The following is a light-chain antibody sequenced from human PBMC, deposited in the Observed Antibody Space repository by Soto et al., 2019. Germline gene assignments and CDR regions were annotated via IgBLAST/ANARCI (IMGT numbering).Light chain of an antibody. CDR2: DVG. J-gene: IGLJ1*01. Sequence: QSVLAQPASVSGSPGQWITISCTGTSSDVGGYNYVSWYQQHPGKAPKLMIYDVGNRPSGVSNRFSGSKSVNTASLTISGLQAEDEADYYCSSYTSSSTYVFGTGTKVTVL. V-gene: IGLV2-14*01. CDR3: SSYTSSSTYV. CDR1: SSDVGGYNY.